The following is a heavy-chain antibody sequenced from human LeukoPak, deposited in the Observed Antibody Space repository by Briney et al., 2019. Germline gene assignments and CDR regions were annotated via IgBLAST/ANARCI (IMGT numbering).Heavy chain of an antibody. CDR2: TRNKANSYTT. J-gene: IGHJ5*02. Sequence: AGGSLRLSCAASGFTFSDHYMDWVRQAPGKGLEWVGRTRNKANSYTTEYAASVKGRFTISRDDSKNSLYLQMNSLKTEDTAVYYCAGNRNNLGDVNWFDPWGQGTLVTVSS. CDR1: GFTFSDHY. D-gene: IGHD1/OR15-1a*01. V-gene: IGHV3-72*01. CDR3: AGNRNNLGDVNWFDP.